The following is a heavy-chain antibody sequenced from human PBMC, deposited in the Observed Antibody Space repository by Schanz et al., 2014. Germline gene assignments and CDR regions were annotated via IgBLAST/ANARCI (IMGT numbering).Heavy chain of an antibody. D-gene: IGHD3-22*01. J-gene: IGHJ4*02. V-gene: IGHV3-11*05. CDR1: GFTFSKYW. CDR3: AKDPSHGDYDYYFDY. Sequence: QVQLVESGGGLVQPGGSLRLSCGGSGFTFSKYWMSWVRQAPGKGLEWVSDISSGSSYANYADSVKGRFTISRDNSKNTLYLQMNSLRAEDTAVYYCAKDPSHGDYDYYFDYWGQGTLVTVSS. CDR2: ISSGSSYA.